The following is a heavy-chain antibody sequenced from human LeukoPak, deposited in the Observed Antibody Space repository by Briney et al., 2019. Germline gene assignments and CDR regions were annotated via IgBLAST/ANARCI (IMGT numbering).Heavy chain of an antibody. CDR1: GFTFTNYA. CDR3: AKDSEPSITIFGVVTSFDY. Sequence: PGGSLRLSCAASGFTFTNYAMSWVRQAPGKGLEWVSAISGSGGSTYYADSVKGRFTISRDNSKNTLYLQMNSLRAEDTAVYYCAKDSEPSITIFGVVTSFDYWGQGTLVTVSS. D-gene: IGHD3-3*01. V-gene: IGHV3-23*01. J-gene: IGHJ4*02. CDR2: ISGSGGST.